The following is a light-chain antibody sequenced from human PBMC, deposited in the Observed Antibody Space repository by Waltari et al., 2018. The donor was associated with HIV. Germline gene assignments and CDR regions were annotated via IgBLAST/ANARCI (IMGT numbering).Light chain of an antibody. Sequence: QPALPQPASVSGSPGQPITIPCSGPPSNIDPLNYVSWYQQHPVKGPKLIFFEVYYRPAGLSARVSASKSGNTASLTISDLQAEDEADYFCSSYSTSNFLMFGGGTKLTVL. CDR1: PSNIDPLNY. CDR2: EVY. V-gene: IGLV2-14*03. J-gene: IGLJ3*02. CDR3: SSYSTSNFLM.